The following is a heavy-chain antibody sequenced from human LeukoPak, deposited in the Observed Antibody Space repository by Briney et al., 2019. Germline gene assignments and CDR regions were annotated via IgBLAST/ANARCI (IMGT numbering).Heavy chain of an antibody. CDR3: ARGIAAAGTKTINWFDP. J-gene: IGHJ5*02. D-gene: IGHD6-13*01. Sequence: PSETLSLTCTVSGGPISNYYWSWIRQPPGKGLEWIGYIYYSGRTNYNPSLKSRVTISVDTSKNQFSLKLSSVTAADTAVYYCARGIAAAGTKTINWFDPWGQGTLVTVSS. V-gene: IGHV4-59*01. CDR2: IYYSGRT. CDR1: GGPISNYY.